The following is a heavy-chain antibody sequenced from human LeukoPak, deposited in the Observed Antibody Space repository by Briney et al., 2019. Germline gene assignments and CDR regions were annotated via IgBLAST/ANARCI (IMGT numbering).Heavy chain of an antibody. Sequence: PSETLSLTCTVSGGSISSSSYYWGWIRQPPGKGLEWIGSIYYSGSTYYNPSLKSRVTISVDTSKNQFSLKLSSVTAADTAVYYCATGIVGATDWSHAFDIWGQGTMVIVSS. D-gene: IGHD1-26*01. J-gene: IGHJ3*02. CDR1: GGSISSSSYY. V-gene: IGHV4-39*01. CDR3: ATGIVGATDWSHAFDI. CDR2: IYYSGST.